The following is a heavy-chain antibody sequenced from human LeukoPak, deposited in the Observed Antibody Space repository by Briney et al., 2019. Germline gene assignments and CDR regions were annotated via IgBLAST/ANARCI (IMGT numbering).Heavy chain of an antibody. CDR2: INHSGST. Sequence: NPSETLSLTCAVYGGSFSGYYWSWIRQPPGKGLEWIGEINHSGSTNYNPSPKSRVTISVDTSKNQFSLKLSSVTAADTAVYYCARVQRYCSSTSCSGGCDYWGQGTLVTVSS. CDR1: GGSFSGYY. V-gene: IGHV4-34*01. J-gene: IGHJ4*02. D-gene: IGHD2-2*01. CDR3: ARVQRYCSSTSCSGGCDY.